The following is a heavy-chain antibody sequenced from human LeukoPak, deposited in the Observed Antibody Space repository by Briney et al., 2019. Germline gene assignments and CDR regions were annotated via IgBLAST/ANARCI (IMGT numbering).Heavy chain of an antibody. CDR3: AREYCSGGSCYLPGFDY. V-gene: IGHV3-30-3*01. CDR1: GFTFSSYA. Sequence: PGGSLRLSCAASGFTFSSYAMHWVRQAPGKGLEWVAVISYDGSNKYYADSVKGRFTISRDNSKNTLYLQMNSLRAEDTAVYYCAREYCSGGSCYLPGFDYWGQGTLVTVSS. J-gene: IGHJ4*02. D-gene: IGHD2-15*01. CDR2: ISYDGSNK.